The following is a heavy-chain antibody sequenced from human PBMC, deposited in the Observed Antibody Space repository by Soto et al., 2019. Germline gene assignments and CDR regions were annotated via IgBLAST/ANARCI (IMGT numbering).Heavy chain of an antibody. CDR3: ARVDCSSTSCYGGVDY. J-gene: IGHJ4*02. CDR2: ISSSSSTI. CDR1: GFTFSSYS. Sequence: EVQLVESGGGLVQPGGSLRLSCAASGFTFSSYSMNWVRQAPGKGLEWVSYISSSSSTIYYADSVKGRFTISRDNAKNSLYLQMNSLRAEDTAVYYCARVDCSSTSCYGGVDYWGQGTLVTVSS. V-gene: IGHV3-48*01. D-gene: IGHD2-2*01.